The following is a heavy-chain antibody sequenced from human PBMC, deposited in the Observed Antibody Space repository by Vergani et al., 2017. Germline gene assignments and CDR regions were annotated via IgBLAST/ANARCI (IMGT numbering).Heavy chain of an antibody. D-gene: IGHD4-17*01. CDR1: GGTFSSYA. Sequence: QVQLVQSGAEVKKPGSSVKVSCKASGGTFSSYAISWVRQAPGQGLEWMGGIIPIFGTANYAQKFQGRVTITADESTSTADMELSSLRSEDTAVYYCAQTTVTTSSHYYYGMDVWGQGTTVTVSS. V-gene: IGHV1-69*01. CDR3: AQTTVTTSSHYYYGMDV. J-gene: IGHJ6*02. CDR2: IIPIFGTA.